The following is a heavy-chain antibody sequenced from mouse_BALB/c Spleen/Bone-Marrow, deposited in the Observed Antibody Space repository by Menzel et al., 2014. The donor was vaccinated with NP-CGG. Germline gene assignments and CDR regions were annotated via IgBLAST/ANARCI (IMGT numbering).Heavy chain of an antibody. CDR1: GYTFTSYV. Sequence: VQLQQPEPELVKPGASVEMSCKASGYTFTSYVMHWVKQKPGQGLEWIGYFNPYNDGPKYNEKFKGKATLTSDKSSSTAYKELSSLTSEDAAVYFCAIHEGYFDYWGQGTPLTVSS. CDR2: FNPYNDGP. CDR3: AIHEGYFDY. J-gene: IGHJ2*01. V-gene: IGHV1-14*01.